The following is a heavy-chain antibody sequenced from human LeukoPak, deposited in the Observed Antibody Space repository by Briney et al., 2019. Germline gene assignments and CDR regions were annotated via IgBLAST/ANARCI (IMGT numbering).Heavy chain of an antibody. V-gene: IGHV3-11*04. D-gene: IGHD5-12*01. CDR3: SRDRLGGLDY. CDR1: GFTFSDYY. CDR2: ISGSGSVI. Sequence: GGSLRLSCAASGFTFSDYYMTWIRQAPGKGLESVAYISGSGSVIVYADSVKGRFTISRDNAQNSLYLQMNTLRPEDTAVYYCSRDRLGGLDYWGQGTLVTVSS. J-gene: IGHJ4*02.